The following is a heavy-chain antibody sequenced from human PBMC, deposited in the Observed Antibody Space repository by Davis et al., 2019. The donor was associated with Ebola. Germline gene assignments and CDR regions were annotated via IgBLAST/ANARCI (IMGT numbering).Heavy chain of an antibody. Sequence: SVKVSCKASGYTFTSYAINWVRQAPGQGLEWMGWINTDTGNPAYAQGFTGRFVFSLDTSVSTAYLQISTLTAEDTAVYYCARDMPMVTDTGLVSNWFDPWGQGTLVTVSS. CDR3: ARDMPMVTDTGLVSNWFDP. CDR1: GYTFTSYA. J-gene: IGHJ5*02. V-gene: IGHV7-4-1*02. CDR2: INTDTGNP. D-gene: IGHD5-18*01.